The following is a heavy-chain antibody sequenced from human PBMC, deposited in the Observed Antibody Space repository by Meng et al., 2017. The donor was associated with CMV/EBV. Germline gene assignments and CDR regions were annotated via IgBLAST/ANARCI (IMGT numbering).Heavy chain of an antibody. CDR2: ISYDGSNK. V-gene: IGHV3-30-3*01. Sequence: GESLKISCAASGFTFSSYAMHWVRQAPGKGREWVAVISYDGSNKYYADSVKGRFTISRDNSKNTLYLQMNSLRAEDTAVYYCARDLFGGRNIVVVPAANAFDIWGQGTMVTVSS. CDR3: ARDLFGGRNIVVVPAANAFDI. D-gene: IGHD2-2*01. J-gene: IGHJ3*02. CDR1: GFTFSSYA.